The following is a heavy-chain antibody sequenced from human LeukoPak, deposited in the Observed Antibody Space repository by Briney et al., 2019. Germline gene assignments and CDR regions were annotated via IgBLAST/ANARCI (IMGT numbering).Heavy chain of an antibody. D-gene: IGHD1-1*01. CDR2: INPNTGGT. CDR1: GYTFTGNY. Sequence: ASVKVSCEASGYTFTGNYLHWVRQAPGQGLEWMGWINPNTGGTNPAQKFQGRVTMTRDTSISTAYMELSSLRSDDTAVYYCARGNEMDYWGQGTLVTVSS. J-gene: IGHJ4*02. V-gene: IGHV1-2*02. CDR3: ARGNEMDY.